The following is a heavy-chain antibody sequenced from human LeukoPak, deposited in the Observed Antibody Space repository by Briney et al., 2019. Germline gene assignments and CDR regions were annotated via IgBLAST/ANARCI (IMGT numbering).Heavy chain of an antibody. V-gene: IGHV3-49*04. CDR2: IRSKAYGGTT. CDR1: GFTFSNAW. J-gene: IGHJ6*02. Sequence: PGGSLRLSCAASGFTFSNAWMNWVRQAPGKGLEWVGFIRSKAYGGTTEYAASVKGRFTISRDDSKSIAYLQMNSLKTEDTAVYYCTRDRGPPNYLGVVITFLYYYYYGMDVWGQGTTVTVSS. D-gene: IGHD3-3*01. CDR3: TRDRGPPNYLGVVITFLYYYYYGMDV.